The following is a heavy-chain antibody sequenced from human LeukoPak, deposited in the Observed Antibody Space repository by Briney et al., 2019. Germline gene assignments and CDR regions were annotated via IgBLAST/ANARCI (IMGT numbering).Heavy chain of an antibody. V-gene: IGHV3-43*01. CDR1: GFMFDDYT. CDR3: AKGDVDSPMSFYH. J-gene: IGHJ4*02. CDR2: INWDGGST. Sequence: PGGSLRLSCAASGFMFDDYTMRWVRQAPGKGLEWVSFINWDGGSTYYAGSVKGRFTISRDNSKNSLYLQMNSLRTEDTALYYCAKGDVDSPMSFYHWGQGTLVTVSS. D-gene: IGHD5-18*01.